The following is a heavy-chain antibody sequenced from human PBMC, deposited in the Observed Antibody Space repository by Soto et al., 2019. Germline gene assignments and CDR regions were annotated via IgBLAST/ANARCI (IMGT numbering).Heavy chain of an antibody. J-gene: IGHJ5*02. CDR2: IFYSGTT. Sequence: PXETLSLTCAVAGCSISSGDDYWNWIRQPPGKGLEWIGYIFYSGTTSYNPSLKSRITISVDTSKNQFSLKLSSVTAADTAVYYCAKGGDWFGHWGQGTLVTVSS. CDR3: AKGGDWFGH. CDR1: GCSISSGDDY. V-gene: IGHV4-30-4*01.